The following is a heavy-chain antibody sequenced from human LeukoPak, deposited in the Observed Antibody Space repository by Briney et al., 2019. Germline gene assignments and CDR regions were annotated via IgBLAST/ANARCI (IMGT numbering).Heavy chain of an antibody. J-gene: IGHJ5*02. D-gene: IGHD3-3*01. CDR2: IYTSGST. V-gene: IGHV4-61*02. CDR1: GGSISSGSYY. Sequence: SETLSLTCTVSGGSISSGSYYWSWIRQPAGKGLEWIGRIYTSGSTNYNPSLKSRVTISVDTSKNQFSLKLSSVTAADTAVYYCARGVNYDFWSSLNWFDPWGQGTLVTVSS. CDR3: ARGVNYDFWSSLNWFDP.